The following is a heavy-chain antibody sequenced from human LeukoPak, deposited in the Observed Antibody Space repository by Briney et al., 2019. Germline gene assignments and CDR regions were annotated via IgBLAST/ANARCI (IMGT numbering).Heavy chain of an antibody. J-gene: IGHJ4*02. D-gene: IGHD6-19*01. CDR1: GYTFTGYY. CDR3: ARDRVKRGSGWYGETDFDY. Sequence: ASVKVSCEASGYTFTGYYMHWVRQAPGQGLEWVGWINPNSGGTNYAQKFQGRVTMTRDTSISTAYMELSRLRSDDTAVYYCARDRVKRGSGWYGETDFDYWGQGTLVTVSS. CDR2: INPNSGGT. V-gene: IGHV1-2*02.